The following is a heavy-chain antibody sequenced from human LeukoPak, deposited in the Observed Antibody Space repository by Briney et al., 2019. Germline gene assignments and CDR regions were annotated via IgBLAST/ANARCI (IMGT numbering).Heavy chain of an antibody. CDR2: INHSGST. V-gene: IGHV4-34*01. CDR3: AGDTAMGYSLNSYYYYGMDV. J-gene: IGHJ6*02. Sequence: PSETLSLTCAVYGGSFSGYYWSWIRQPPGKGLEWIGEINHSGSTNYNPSLKSRVTISVGTSKNQFSLKLSSVTAADTAVYYCAGDTAMGYSLNSYYYYGMDVWGQGTTVTVSS. D-gene: IGHD5-18*01. CDR1: GGSFSGYY.